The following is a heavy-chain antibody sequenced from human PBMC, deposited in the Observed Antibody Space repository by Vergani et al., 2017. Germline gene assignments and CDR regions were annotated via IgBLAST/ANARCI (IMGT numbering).Heavy chain of an antibody. CDR2: IHYSGST. J-gene: IGHJ6*03. V-gene: IGHV4-59*01. CDR3: AREAPHMDV. Sequence: QVQLQESGPGLVKPSETLSLTCTVSGGSISSDYWSWIRQPPGKGLEWIGYIHYSGSTNYNPSLKSRVTISVDTSKNQFSLKLNSVTAADTAVYYCAREAPHMDVWGKGTTVTVSS. CDR1: GGSISSDY.